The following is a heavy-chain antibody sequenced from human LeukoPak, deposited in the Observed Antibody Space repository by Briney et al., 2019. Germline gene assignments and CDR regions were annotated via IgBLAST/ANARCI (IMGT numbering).Heavy chain of an antibody. CDR2: IYPSDSDT. CDR3: AGGANYDFWTGYFNY. V-gene: IGHV5-51*01. Sequence: GESLKISCKGSGYSFNIYWIGWVRQMPGKGLEWMEIIYPSDSDTRYSPSFQGQVTISADTSINTAYVQWSSLKASDTAMYYCAGGANYDFWTGYFNYWGQGTVVTVSS. J-gene: IGHJ4*02. CDR1: GYSFNIYW. D-gene: IGHD3-3*01.